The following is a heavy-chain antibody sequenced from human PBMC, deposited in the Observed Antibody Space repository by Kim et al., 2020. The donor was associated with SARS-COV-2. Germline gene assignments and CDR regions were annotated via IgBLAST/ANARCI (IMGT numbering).Heavy chain of an antibody. V-gene: IGHV4-31*02. CDR3: ARAKRITIFGVVNWFDP. J-gene: IGHJ5*02. Sequence: RSSRVTLPVDTSKNQFSLKLGSVTAADTAVYYCARAKRITIFGVVNWFDPWGQGTLVTVSS. D-gene: IGHD3-3*01.